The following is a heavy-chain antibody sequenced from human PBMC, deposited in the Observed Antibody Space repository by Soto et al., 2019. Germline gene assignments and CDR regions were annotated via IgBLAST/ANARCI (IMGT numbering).Heavy chain of an antibody. D-gene: IGHD5-12*01. CDR3: AKGGLATAFEYWYFDL. J-gene: IGHJ2*01. Sequence: EVQLLESGGGLVQPGGSLRLSCAASGFTFSSYAMSWVRQAPGKGLEWVSAISGSGGSTYYADSVKGRFTVSRDNSKNTLYLQMSSLRAEDTAVYFCAKGGLATAFEYWYFDLWGRGTLVTVSS. CDR1: GFTFSSYA. V-gene: IGHV3-23*01. CDR2: ISGSGGST.